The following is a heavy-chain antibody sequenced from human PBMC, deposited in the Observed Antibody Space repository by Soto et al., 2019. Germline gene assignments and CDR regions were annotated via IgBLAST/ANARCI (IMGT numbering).Heavy chain of an antibody. CDR2: IYPSDSDT. V-gene: IGHV5-51*01. D-gene: IGHD3-16*01. J-gene: IGHJ5*02. CDR1: GYTFTIYL. CDR3: ARKAKTVGEHVDL. Sequence: GESLKISCQVSGYTFTIYLIGWVRQMPGKGLEWMGIIYPSDSDTRYSPSFQGQVTISPDQSINTAYLQWDSLKASDTAIYYCARKAKTVGEHVDLWGQGTPVPVCS.